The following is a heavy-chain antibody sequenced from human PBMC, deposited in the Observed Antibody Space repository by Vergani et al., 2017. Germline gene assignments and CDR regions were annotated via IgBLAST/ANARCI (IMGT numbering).Heavy chain of an antibody. CDR2: IYYSGST. CDR3: ARDFPLRRKHARWFDP. Sequence: QVQLQESGPGLVKPSQTLSLTCTVSGGSLSSGGYYWRWIRQHPGKGLEWIGYIYYSGSTNYNPSLKSRVTISVDTSKNQSALKLSSVTAEDTAVYYCARDFPLRRKHARWFDPWGQGTLVTGAS. V-gene: IGHV4-31*03. CDR1: GGSLSSGGYY. J-gene: IGHJ5*02.